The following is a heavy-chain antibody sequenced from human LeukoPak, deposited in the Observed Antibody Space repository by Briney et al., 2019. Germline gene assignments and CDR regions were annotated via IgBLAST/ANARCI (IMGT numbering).Heavy chain of an antibody. CDR1: GYTFASYG. CDR2: ISDYTGHT. D-gene: IGHD3-22*01. CDR3: ARDPTRYYDSSSVDY. Sequence: GASVKVSCKTSGYTFASYGISWVRQAPGQGLEWMGWISDYTGHTKYAQKFQGRVTLTTDTSTSTAHMELRTLRSDDTAVYYCARDPTRYYDSSSVDYWGQGTLVTVSS. V-gene: IGHV1-18*01. J-gene: IGHJ4*02.